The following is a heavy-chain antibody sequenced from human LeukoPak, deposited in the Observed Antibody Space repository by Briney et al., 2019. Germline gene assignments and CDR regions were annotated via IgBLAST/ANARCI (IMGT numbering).Heavy chain of an antibody. Sequence: SETLSLTCTVSGGSISSYYWSWIRQPPGKGLEWIGYIYYSESTNYNPSLKSRVTISVDTSKNQFSLKLSSVTAADTAVYYCARRDRFLEWAISPWGQGTLVTVSS. V-gene: IGHV4-59*01. CDR2: IYYSEST. CDR1: GGSISSYY. D-gene: IGHD3-3*01. J-gene: IGHJ5*02. CDR3: ARRDRFLEWAISP.